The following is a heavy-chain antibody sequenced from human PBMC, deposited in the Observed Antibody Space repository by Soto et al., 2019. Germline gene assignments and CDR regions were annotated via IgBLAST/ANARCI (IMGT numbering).Heavy chain of an antibody. D-gene: IGHD3-10*01. CDR1: GFTFSSYG. CDR2: ISYDGSNK. CDR3: ARVWFGEPTNYYGMDV. Sequence: GGSLRLSCAASGFTFSSYGMHWFRQAPGKGLEWVAVISYDGSNKYYADSVKGRFTISRDNSKNTLYLQMNSLRAEDTAVYYCARVWFGEPTNYYGMDVWGQGTTVTAP. J-gene: IGHJ6*02. V-gene: IGHV3-30*03.